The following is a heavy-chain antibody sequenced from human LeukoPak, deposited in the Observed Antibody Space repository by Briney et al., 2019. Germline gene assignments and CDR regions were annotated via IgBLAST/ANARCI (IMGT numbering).Heavy chain of an antibody. CDR1: GYTFTSYG. Sequence: ASVKVSCKASGYTFTSYGISWVRQAPGQGLEWMGWINPNSGGTKYAQKFQGRVTMTRDTSISTAYMELSRLRSDDTAVYYCARDPQPYYYDSSGYSYYFDYWGQGTLVTVSS. CDR3: ARDPQPYYYDSSGYSYYFDY. D-gene: IGHD3-22*01. V-gene: IGHV1-2*02. CDR2: INPNSGGT. J-gene: IGHJ4*02.